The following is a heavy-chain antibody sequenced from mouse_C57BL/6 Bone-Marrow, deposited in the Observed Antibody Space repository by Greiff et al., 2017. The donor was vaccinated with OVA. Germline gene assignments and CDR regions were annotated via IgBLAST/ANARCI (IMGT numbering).Heavy chain of an antibody. Sequence: EVMLVESGPELVKPGASVKISCKASGYSFTGYYMNWVKQSPEKSLEWIGEINPSTGGTTYNQKFKAKATLTVDKSSSTAYMQLKSLTSEDSAVYDCARGGTSPFAYWGQGTLVTVSA. CDR2: INPSTGGT. CDR3: ARGGTSPFAY. J-gene: IGHJ3*01. V-gene: IGHV1-42*01. CDR1: GYSFTGYY. D-gene: IGHD4-1*01.